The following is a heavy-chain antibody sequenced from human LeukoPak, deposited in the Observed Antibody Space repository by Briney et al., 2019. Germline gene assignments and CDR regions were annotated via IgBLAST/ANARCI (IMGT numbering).Heavy chain of an antibody. CDR1: GFTFSSFA. CDR3: AKRITVAVGYYFDS. Sequence: GGSLRLSCVGSGFTFSSFAMSWVRQAPGKGLEWVSSISGGGANTYYADSVKGRFTISRDDSKNMQFLQMNSLRPEDTAVYFCAKRITVAVGYYFDSWGQGTLVTVSS. D-gene: IGHD6-19*01. V-gene: IGHV3-23*01. J-gene: IGHJ4*02. CDR2: ISGGGANT.